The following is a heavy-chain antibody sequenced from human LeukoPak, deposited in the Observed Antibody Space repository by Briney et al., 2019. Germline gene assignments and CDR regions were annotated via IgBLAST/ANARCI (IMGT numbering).Heavy chain of an antibody. V-gene: IGHV4-39*01. CDR3: ARISLVKVSSWYYYYYMDV. Sequence: PSETLSLTCSVSGGSISSSSNYWGWIRQPPGKRLEWIGSFYYSGSTYSHPTLKGRVTISVDTSKNQFSLKLSSVTAADTAVYYCARISLVKVSSWYYYYYMDVWGKGTTVTISS. CDR1: GGSISSSSNY. CDR2: FYYSGST. J-gene: IGHJ6*03.